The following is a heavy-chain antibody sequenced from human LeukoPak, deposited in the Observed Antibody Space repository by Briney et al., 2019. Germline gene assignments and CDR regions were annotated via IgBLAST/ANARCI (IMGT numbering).Heavy chain of an antibody. CDR2: ISAYNGNT. Sequence: ASVKVSCKASGYTFTSYGISWVRQAPGQGLEWMGWISAYNGNTNYAQKLQGRVTMTTDTSTSTAYMELRSLRSDDTAVYYCARDLRFIQPKVLDIWGQGTMVTVSS. V-gene: IGHV1-18*01. J-gene: IGHJ3*02. CDR3: ARDLRFIQPKVLDI. CDR1: GYTFTSYG. D-gene: IGHD3-3*01.